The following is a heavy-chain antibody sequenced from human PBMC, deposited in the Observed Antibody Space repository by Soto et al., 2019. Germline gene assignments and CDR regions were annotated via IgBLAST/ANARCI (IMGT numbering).Heavy chain of an antibody. J-gene: IGHJ6*02. V-gene: IGHV3-23*01. CDR3: VKGHGYSSSWYVYYYYGMDV. CDR2: ISSSGDST. D-gene: IGHD6-13*01. Sequence: GGSMRLSYAASGCTFSSYGMSWVRQATGKGLEWFSSISSSGDSTYYADSVKGRFTISRDNSKNTLYLQMSSLRAEDTAVYYCVKGHGYSSSWYVYYYYGMDVWGQGTTVTVSS. CDR1: GCTFSSYG.